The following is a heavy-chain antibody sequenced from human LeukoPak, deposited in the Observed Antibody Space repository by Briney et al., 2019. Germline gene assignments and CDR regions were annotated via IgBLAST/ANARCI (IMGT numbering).Heavy chain of an antibody. V-gene: IGHV4-34*01. Sequence: SETLSLTCAVYGGSFSGYYWSWIRQPPGKGLEWIGEINHSGSTNYNPSLKSRVTISVDTSKNQFSLKLSSVTAADTAVYYCARALSELLWFGELSGNWFDPWGQGTLVTVSS. CDR2: INHSGST. D-gene: IGHD3-10*01. CDR1: GGSFSGYY. J-gene: IGHJ5*02. CDR3: ARALSELLWFGELSGNWFDP.